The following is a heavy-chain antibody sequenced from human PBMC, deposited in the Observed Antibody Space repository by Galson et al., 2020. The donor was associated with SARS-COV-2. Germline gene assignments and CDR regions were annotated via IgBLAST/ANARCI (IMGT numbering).Heavy chain of an antibody. J-gene: IGHJ4*02. CDR3: ARSYYDILTGYQELFDY. CDR1: GFSLSTSGMC. Sequence: SGPTLVKPTQTLTLTCTFSGFSLSTSGMCVSWIRQPPGKALEWLARIDWDDDKYYSTSLKTRLTISKDTSKNQVVLTMTNMDPVDTATYYCARSYYDILTGYQELFDYWGQGTLVTVSS. CDR2: IDWDDDK. D-gene: IGHD3-9*01. V-gene: IGHV2-70*11.